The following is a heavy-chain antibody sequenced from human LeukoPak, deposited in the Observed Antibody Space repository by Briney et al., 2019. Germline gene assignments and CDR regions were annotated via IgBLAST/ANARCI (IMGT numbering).Heavy chain of an antibody. CDR2: IFASGST. V-gene: IGHV4-4*07. CDR3: ARAERTPVTTGYYYYYLDV. J-gene: IGHJ6*03. D-gene: IGHD4-11*01. Sequence: SETLSLTCTVSGGSSSSNSWTWIRQPAGKGLEWIGRIFASGSTNYNPSLKSRVTTSFDTSKNQFSLKLSSVTAADTAVYYCARAERTPVTTGYYYYYLDVWGKGTTVTVSS. CDR1: GGSSSSNS.